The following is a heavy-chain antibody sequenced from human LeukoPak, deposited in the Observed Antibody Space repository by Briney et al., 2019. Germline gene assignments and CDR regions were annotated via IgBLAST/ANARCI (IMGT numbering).Heavy chain of an antibody. Sequence: GGSLRLSCAASGFTFSNYAMTWVRQAPGKGLEWVSAISGTGGNTHYADSVKGRFTVSRDNSKNTLYLQTNSLRAEDTAVYYCAKRVAIESYYYYYMDVWGKGATVTVSS. CDR2: ISGTGGNT. CDR3: AKRVAIESYYYYYMDV. V-gene: IGHV3-23*01. D-gene: IGHD2-21*01. J-gene: IGHJ6*03. CDR1: GFTFSNYA.